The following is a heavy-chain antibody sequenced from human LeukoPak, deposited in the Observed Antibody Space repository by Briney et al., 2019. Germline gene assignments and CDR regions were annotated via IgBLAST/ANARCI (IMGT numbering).Heavy chain of an antibody. V-gene: IGHV4-59*11. D-gene: IGHD6-13*01. Sequence: SETLSLTCTVSGGSISSHYWSWIRQPPGKGLEWIGYIYYSGSTNYNPSLKSRVTISVDTSKSQFSLKLSSVTAADTAVYYCARCGGVSWFDPWGQGTLVTVSS. CDR1: GGSISSHY. CDR3: ARCGGVSWFDP. CDR2: IYYSGST. J-gene: IGHJ5*02.